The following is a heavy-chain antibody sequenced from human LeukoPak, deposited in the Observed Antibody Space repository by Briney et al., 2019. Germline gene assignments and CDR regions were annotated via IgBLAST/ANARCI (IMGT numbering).Heavy chain of an antibody. CDR3: SKGSSGGWYDAFDI. CDR2: IRYDGSNK. D-gene: IGHD6-19*01. Sequence: GGSLRLSCAASGFTFNNSGMHWVRQAPGKGLQWVAFIRYDGSNKYYTDSVKGRFTISRDNAKNSLYLQMDSLRPEDMALYYCSKGSSGGWYDAFDIWGQGTLVTVSS. V-gene: IGHV3-30*02. CDR1: GFTFNNSG. J-gene: IGHJ3*02.